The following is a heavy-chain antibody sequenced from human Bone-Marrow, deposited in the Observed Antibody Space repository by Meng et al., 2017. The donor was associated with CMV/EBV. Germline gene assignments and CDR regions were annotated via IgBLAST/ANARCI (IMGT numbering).Heavy chain of an antibody. Sequence: ASVKVSCKASNYTFTSYDFSCVRQAPGQGLEWMGWINPNSGGTNYAQKFQGRVTMTRDTSISTAYMELSRLRSDDTAVYYCARDDIVVVPAAPPYYYYYGMDVWGQGTTVTVSS. D-gene: IGHD2-2*01. V-gene: IGHV1-2*02. CDR1: NYTFTSYD. CDR2: INPNSGGT. CDR3: ARDDIVVVPAAPPYYYYYGMDV. J-gene: IGHJ6*02.